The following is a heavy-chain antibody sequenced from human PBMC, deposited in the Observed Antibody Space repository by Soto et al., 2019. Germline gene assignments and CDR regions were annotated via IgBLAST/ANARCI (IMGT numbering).Heavy chain of an antibody. CDR2: ISYGGGTT. V-gene: IGHV3-23*01. CDR1: EFTFSNYA. J-gene: IGHJ3*02. Sequence: PGGSLRLSCAASEFTFSNYAMSWVRQAPGKGLEWVSAISYGGGTTYYADSVKGRFTISRDNSKNSLYLQMSSLRAEDTAVYYCARDRVGSSFVDIWGQGTMVTVSS. CDR3: ARDRVGSSFVDI. D-gene: IGHD6-13*01.